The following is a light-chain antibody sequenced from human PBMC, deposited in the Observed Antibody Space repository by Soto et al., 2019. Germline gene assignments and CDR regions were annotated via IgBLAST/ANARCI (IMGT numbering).Light chain of an antibody. CDR3: QQYRT. V-gene: IGKV1-5*03. CDR2: KAS. CDR1: QSISSW. J-gene: IGKJ1*01. Sequence: DIQMTQSPSTLSASVGDRVTITCRASQSISSWLAWYQQKPGKAPKLLIYKASSLESGVPSRFSGSGSGTVFTLTISSLQPDDFATYYCQQYRTFGQGTKVDIK.